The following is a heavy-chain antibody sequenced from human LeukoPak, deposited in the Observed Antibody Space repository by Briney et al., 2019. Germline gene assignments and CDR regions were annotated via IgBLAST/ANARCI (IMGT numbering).Heavy chain of an antibody. D-gene: IGHD3-22*01. Sequence: PGGSLRLSCAASGFAFSSYSMNWVRQAPGKGLEWVSSISSSSSYIYYADSVKGRFTISRDNAKNSLYLQMNSLRAEDTAVYYCARAQYYYDSSGYFRSYYYYYMDVWGKGTTVTVSS. V-gene: IGHV3-21*01. CDR3: ARAQYYYDSSGYFRSYYYYYMDV. CDR1: GFAFSSYS. CDR2: ISSSSSYI. J-gene: IGHJ6*03.